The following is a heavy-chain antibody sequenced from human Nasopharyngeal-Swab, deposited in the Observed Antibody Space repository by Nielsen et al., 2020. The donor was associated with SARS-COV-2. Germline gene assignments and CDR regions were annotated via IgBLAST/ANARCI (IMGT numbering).Heavy chain of an antibody. CDR1: LCTFSSYA. V-gene: IGHV1-69*06. D-gene: IGHD3-10*01. Sequence: SVKVSCKASLCTFSSYAIIWVRQAPAQGLEWMGGIIPIFGTANYAQKFQGRVTMTEDTSTDTAYMELSSLRSEDTAVYYCATVKLLWFRELFNTWGQGTLVTVSS. CDR3: ATVKLLWFRELFNT. J-gene: IGHJ4*02. CDR2: IIPIFGTA.